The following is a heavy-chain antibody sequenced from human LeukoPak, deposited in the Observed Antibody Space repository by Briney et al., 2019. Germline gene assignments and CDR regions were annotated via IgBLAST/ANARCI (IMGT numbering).Heavy chain of an antibody. Sequence: PGGSLRLSCAASGFTFSSYGMHWVRQAPGKGLEWVAVISYDGSNKYYADSVKGRFTIPRDNSKNTLYLQMNSLRAEDTAVYYCATADYYDSSGFDYWGQGTLVTVSS. CDR3: ATADYYDSSGFDY. J-gene: IGHJ4*02. D-gene: IGHD3-22*01. CDR1: GFTFSSYG. V-gene: IGHV3-30*03. CDR2: ISYDGSNK.